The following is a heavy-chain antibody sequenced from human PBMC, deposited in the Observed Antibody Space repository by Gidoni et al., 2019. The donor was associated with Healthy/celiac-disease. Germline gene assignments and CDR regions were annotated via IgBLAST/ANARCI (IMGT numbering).Heavy chain of an antibody. J-gene: IGHJ5*02. CDR3: ARFGFCSAGSCYSGDNWFDP. D-gene: IGHD2-15*01. V-gene: IGHV4-39*01. CDR2: IYYSGST. Sequence: QLQLQESGPGLVKPSQTLSLTCTVSGGSISSSCYYWGWIRQPPGKGLEWIGSIYYSGSTSYNPSLKRRVTMSVDTSKNQFSLKLSSVTAADTAVYYWARFGFCSAGSCYSGDNWFDPWGQGTLVTVSS. CDR1: GGSISSSCYY.